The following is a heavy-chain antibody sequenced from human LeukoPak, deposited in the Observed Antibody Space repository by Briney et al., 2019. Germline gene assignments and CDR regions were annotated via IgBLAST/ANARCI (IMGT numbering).Heavy chain of an antibody. CDR2: MNPNSGNT. D-gene: IGHD3-10*01. CDR1: GYTFTSYD. CDR3: ARGGRRTYGSGSHWFDP. V-gene: IGHV1-8*01. Sequence: ASVKVSCKASGYTFTSYDINWVRQATGQGLEWMGWMNPNSGNTGYAQKFQGRVTMTRNTSISTAYMELSSPRSEDTAVYYCARGGRRTYGSGSHWFDPWGQGTLVTVSS. J-gene: IGHJ5*02.